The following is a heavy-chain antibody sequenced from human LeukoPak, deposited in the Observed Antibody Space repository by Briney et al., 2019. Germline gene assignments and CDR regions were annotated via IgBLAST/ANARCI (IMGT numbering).Heavy chain of an antibody. Sequence: PGGSLRLSCAASGFTFSSYSINWVRQAPGKGLEWVGVIWWDGSKEYYMDSVKGRFTLSRDNSKNILYLQMNSLRVEDTAIYYCTKDYDYGSGSYHYFNYWGQGTLVTVSS. CDR3: TKDYDYGSGSYHYFNY. D-gene: IGHD3-10*01. CDR1: GFTFSSYS. J-gene: IGHJ4*02. CDR2: IWWDGSKE. V-gene: IGHV3-33*06.